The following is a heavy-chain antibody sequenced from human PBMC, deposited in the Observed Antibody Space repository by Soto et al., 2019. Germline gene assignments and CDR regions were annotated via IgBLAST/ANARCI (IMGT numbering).Heavy chain of an antibody. CDR3: TRPPPCSSTSCPGGMDV. CDR1: GFTFSGSV. D-gene: IGHD2-2*01. CDR2: IRSKANSYAT. Sequence: GGSLRLSCAASGFTFSGSVMHWVRQASGKGLEWVGRIRSKANSYATEYAASVKGRFTISRDDSKNTAYLQMNSLKTEDTAVYYCTRPPPCSSTSCPGGMDVWGQGTTVTVSS. V-gene: IGHV3-73*01. J-gene: IGHJ6*02.